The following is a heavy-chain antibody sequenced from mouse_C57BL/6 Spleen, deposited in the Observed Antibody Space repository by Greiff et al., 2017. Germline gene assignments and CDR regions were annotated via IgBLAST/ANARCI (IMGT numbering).Heavy chain of an antibody. D-gene: IGHD3-2*02. CDR2: IYPGDGDT. CDR3: AREGGAQATFAY. V-gene: IGHV1-82*01. J-gene: IGHJ3*01. Sequence: QVQLQQPGAELVKPGASVKISCKASGYAFSSSWMNWVKQRPGKGLEWIGRIYPGDGDTNYNGKFKGKATLTADKSSSTAYMQLSSLTSEDSAVYFCAREGGAQATFAYWGQGTLVTVSA. CDR1: GYAFSSSW.